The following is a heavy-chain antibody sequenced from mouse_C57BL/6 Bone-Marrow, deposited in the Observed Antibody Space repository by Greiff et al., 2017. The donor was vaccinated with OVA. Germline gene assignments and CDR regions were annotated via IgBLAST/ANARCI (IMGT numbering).Heavy chain of an antibody. D-gene: IGHD2-4*01. CDR3: ARKITTLNYYAMDY. CDR2: IWSGGST. V-gene: IGHV2-2*01. CDR1: GFSLTSYG. J-gene: IGHJ4*01. Sequence: QVQLKESGPGLVQPSQSLSITCTVSGFSLTSYGVHWVRQSPGKGLEWLGVIWSGGSTDYNAAFISSLSISKYNSKSQVFFKMNSLQADDTAIYYCARKITTLNYYAMDYWGQGTSVTVSS.